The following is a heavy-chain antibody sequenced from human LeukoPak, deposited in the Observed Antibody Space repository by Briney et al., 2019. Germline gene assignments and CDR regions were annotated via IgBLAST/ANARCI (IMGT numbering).Heavy chain of an antibody. CDR2: ISGSGTTT. CDR1: GFTFSGYY. J-gene: IGHJ3*02. Sequence: GGSLRLSCAASGFTFSGYYMSWIRQAPGKGLEWVSYISGSGTTTFFADSVKGRFTISRDNSKNTLYLQMNSLRAEDTAVYYCARSPPGDAFDIWGQGTMVTVSS. CDR3: ARSPPGDAFDI. V-gene: IGHV3-11*01.